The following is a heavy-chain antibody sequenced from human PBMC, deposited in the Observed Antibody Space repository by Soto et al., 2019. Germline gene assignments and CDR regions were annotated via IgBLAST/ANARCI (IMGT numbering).Heavy chain of an antibody. D-gene: IGHD3-16*01. CDR1: GFTFSRYW. V-gene: IGHV3-74*03. CDR2: INTDGTNT. CDR3: AKDLLWGQSYY. J-gene: IGHJ4*02. Sequence: EVQLVESGGGLVQPGGSLRLSCAVSGFTFSRYWMHWFRQDPGNGLVWVSSINTDGTNTQYADSVRGRFTVSRDNAKNTVYLQMISLRSEDTAVYYCAKDLLWGQSYYWGQGTLVVVSS.